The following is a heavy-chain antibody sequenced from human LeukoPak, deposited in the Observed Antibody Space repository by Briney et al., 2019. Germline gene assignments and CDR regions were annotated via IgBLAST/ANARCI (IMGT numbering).Heavy chain of an antibody. J-gene: IGHJ4*02. CDR2: IWYDGSNK. D-gene: IGHD1-20*01. V-gene: IGHV3-33*08. CDR1: GFTFNSYG. Sequence: GGSLRLSCAASGFTFNSYGMHWVRQAPGKGLEWVAVIWYDGSNKYYADSVKGRFTISRDNSKNTLNLQMNSLRAEDTAVYYCARDSLSGRLDYWGQGTLVTVSS. CDR3: ARDSLSGRLDY.